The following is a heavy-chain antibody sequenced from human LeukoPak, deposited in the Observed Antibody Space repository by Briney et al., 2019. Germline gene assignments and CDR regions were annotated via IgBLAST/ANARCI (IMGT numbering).Heavy chain of an antibody. CDR2: IYYSGST. CDR3: ARVGGRKTPYYYYMDV. D-gene: IGHD3-10*01. J-gene: IGHJ6*03. V-gene: IGHV4-59*01. CDR1: GGSISSYY. Sequence: PSETLSLTCTVSGGSISSYYWSWIRQPPGKGLEWIGYIYYSGSTNYNPSLKSRVTISVDTSKNQFSLKLSSVTAADTAVYYCARVGGRKTPYYYYMDVWGKGTTVTVSS.